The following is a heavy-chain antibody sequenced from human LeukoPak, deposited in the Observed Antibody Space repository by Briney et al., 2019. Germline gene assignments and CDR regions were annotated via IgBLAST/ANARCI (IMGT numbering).Heavy chain of an antibody. CDR1: GYSFTSYW. CDR3: ARQTMVRGVYYYGMDV. J-gene: IGHJ6*04. Sequence: GESLRISCKGSGYSFTSYWISWVRQMPGKGLEWMGRIDPSDSYTNYSPSFQGHVTISADESISTAYLQWSSLKASDTAVYYCARQTMVRGVYYYGMDVWGKGTTVTVSS. V-gene: IGHV5-10-1*01. D-gene: IGHD3-10*01. CDR2: IDPSDSYT.